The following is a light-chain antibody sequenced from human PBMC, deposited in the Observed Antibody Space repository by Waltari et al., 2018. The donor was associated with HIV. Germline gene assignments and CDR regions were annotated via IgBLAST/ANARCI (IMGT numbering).Light chain of an antibody. Sequence: IVMTQTPISLSVTPGQPASISCKSSHSLLHSDGKTYLSWYLQKPGQPPQLLMYEVSNRFSGVPVRFSGSGSGTNFTQEISRVEAADGGVYYCMQSIQLLYTFGQGTKLELK. CDR1: HSLLHSDGKTY. J-gene: IGKJ2*01. CDR3: MQSIQLLYT. V-gene: IGKV2D-29*01. CDR2: EVS.